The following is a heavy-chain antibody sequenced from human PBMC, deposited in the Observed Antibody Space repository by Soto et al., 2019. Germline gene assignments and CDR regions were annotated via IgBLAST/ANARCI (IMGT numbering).Heavy chain of an antibody. V-gene: IGHV3-7*03. CDR2: IKQDGSEK. J-gene: IGHJ6*02. D-gene: IGHD5-12*01. CDR3: ARDRYVGDGYNYSFYYYGMDV. CDR1: GFTFSSYW. Sequence: GSLRLSCAASGFTFSSYWMSWVRQAPGKGLEWVANIKQDGSEKYYVDSVKGRFTISRDNAKNSLYLQMNSLRAEDTAVYYCARDRYVGDGYNYSFYYYGMDVWGQGTTVTVSS.